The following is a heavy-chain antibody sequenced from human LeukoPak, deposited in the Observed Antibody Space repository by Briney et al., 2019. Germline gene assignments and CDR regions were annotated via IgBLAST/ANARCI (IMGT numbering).Heavy chain of an antibody. D-gene: IGHD3-16*01. CDR3: AKDIKGGATGFDY. CDR1: GFIFDDYA. J-gene: IGHJ4*02. V-gene: IGHV3-9*01. CDR2: ISWNSGSI. Sequence: GGSLRLSCAASGFIFDDYAMHWVRQAPGKGLEWVSGISWNSGSIGYADSVKGRFTISRDNAKNSLYLQMNSLRAEDTALYYCAKDIKGGATGFDYWGQGTLVTVSS.